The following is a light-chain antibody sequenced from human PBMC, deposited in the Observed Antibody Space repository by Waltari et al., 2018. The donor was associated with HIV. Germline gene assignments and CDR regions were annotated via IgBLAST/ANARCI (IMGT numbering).Light chain of an antibody. J-gene: IGLJ3*02. CDR3: ALYMGSGSWV. V-gene: IGLV8-61*01. CDR2: STD. Sequence: QTVVTQESSFSVSPGGTVTLTCGLSSASVSTNHYPSWYQQTPGPAPRTLIYSTDSLSSGVPNRFSGSILGNKAALTITGAQADDEVDYYCALYMGSGSWVFGGGTKLTVL. CDR1: SASVSTNHY.